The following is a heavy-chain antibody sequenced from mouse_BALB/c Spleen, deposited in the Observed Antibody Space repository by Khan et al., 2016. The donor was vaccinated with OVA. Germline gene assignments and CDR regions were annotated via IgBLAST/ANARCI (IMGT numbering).Heavy chain of an antibody. V-gene: IGHV1-4*01. Sequence: VQLQQSGAELARPGASVKMSCKASGYTFTSYTMHWVKQRPGQGLEWIGYINPSSGYTNYNQKFKDKATLTADKSSSQAYMQLSSLTSDDSAVYFCAMEGAAYRSDGWFAYWGHGTLVTVSA. CDR3: AMEGAAYRSDGWFAY. D-gene: IGHD2-14*01. CDR2: INPSSGYT. J-gene: IGHJ3*01. CDR1: GYTFTSYT.